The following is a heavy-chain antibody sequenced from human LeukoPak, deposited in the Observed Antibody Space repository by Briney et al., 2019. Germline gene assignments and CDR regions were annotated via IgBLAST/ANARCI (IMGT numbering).Heavy chain of an antibody. V-gene: IGHV4-59*01. D-gene: IGHD3-22*01. CDR2: IYYSGST. J-gene: IGHJ6*02. CDR1: GGSMGGYY. CDR3: ARDRRYYDTSGTVYYDAMDV. Sequence: SETLSLTCTVSGGSMGGYYWSWIRQPPGKGLEWIGYIYYSGSTNYNPSLKSRVTISVDTSKNHFSLRLSSVTAADTAVYYCARDRRYYDTSGTVYYDAMDVWGQGTTVTVSS.